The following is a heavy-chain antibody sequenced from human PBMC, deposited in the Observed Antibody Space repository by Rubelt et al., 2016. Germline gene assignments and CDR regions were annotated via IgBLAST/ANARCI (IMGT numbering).Heavy chain of an antibody. CDR1: GFTFSDYY. J-gene: IGHJ3*02. D-gene: IGHD3-22*01. Sequence: EVQLVESGGGLVQPGGSLRLSCAASGFTFSDYYMNWVRQAPGKGLEWVSRINSDGSSTSYADSVKGRFTISRDNAKNTLYLQMNSLRAEDTAVYYCASPTMVVTRSAFDIWGQGTMVTVSS. V-gene: IGHV3-74*01. CDR2: INSDGSST. CDR3: ASPTMVVTRSAFDI.